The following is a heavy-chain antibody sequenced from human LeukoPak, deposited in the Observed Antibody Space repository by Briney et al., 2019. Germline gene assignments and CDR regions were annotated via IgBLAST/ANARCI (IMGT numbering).Heavy chain of an antibody. J-gene: IGHJ3*02. CDR1: GYSFTSYW. CDR3: ARLLVPATYYYDSSPDGAFDI. Sequence: GESLKISCKGSGYSFTSYWIGWVRQMPGKGLEWMGIIYPGDSDTRYSPSFQGQVTISADKSISTAYLQWCSLKASDTAMYYCARLLVPATYYYDSSPDGAFDIWGQGTMVTVSS. V-gene: IGHV5-51*01. CDR2: IYPGDSDT. D-gene: IGHD3-22*01.